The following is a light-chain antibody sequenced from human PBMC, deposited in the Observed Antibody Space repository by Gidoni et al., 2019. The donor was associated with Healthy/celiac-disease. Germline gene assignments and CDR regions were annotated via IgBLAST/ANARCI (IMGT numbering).Light chain of an antibody. J-gene: IGLJ1*01. CDR1: SSNIGSNS. CDR2: RNK. CDR3: AAWDDSLSGLYV. Sequence: QPVLTHPPSASGTPGQRVTISCSGSSSNIGSNSVYWYQQLPGTAPKLLIYRNKQRPSGVPDRFSGSKSGTSASLAIGGLRSEDEADYYCAAWDDSLSGLYVFGTGTKVTVL. V-gene: IGLV1-47*01.